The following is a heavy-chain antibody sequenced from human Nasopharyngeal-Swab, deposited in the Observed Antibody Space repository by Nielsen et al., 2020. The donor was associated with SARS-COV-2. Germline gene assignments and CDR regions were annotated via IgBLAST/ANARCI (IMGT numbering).Heavy chain of an antibody. Sequence: WIRQPPGKGLEWIGSIYYSGSTYYNPSLKSRVTRSVDTSKNQYSLKLSSVTAADTAVYYCASQGSGSYYLLYYYYGMDVWGQGTTVTVSS. CDR2: IYYSGST. CDR3: ASQGSGSYYLLYYYYGMDV. J-gene: IGHJ6*02. D-gene: IGHD1-26*01. V-gene: IGHV4-39*01.